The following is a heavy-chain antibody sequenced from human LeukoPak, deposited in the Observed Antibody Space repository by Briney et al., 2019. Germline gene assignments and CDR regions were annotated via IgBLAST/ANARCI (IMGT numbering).Heavy chain of an antibody. Sequence: GETLRHSCAAWGFTLSSYDMQWVRQAPGKGLEWVAVISYDGSNKYYADSVMGRFTISRDSSKNTLYLQMNSLRAEDTAVYYCARDPSSGYYYYFDYWGQGTLVTVSS. CDR2: ISYDGSNK. CDR1: GFTLSSYD. D-gene: IGHD3-22*01. V-gene: IGHV3-30-3*01. J-gene: IGHJ4*02. CDR3: ARDPSSGYYYYFDY.